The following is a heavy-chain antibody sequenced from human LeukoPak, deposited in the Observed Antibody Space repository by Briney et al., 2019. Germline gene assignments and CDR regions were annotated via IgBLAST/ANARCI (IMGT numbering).Heavy chain of an antibody. CDR2: IYYSGST. CDR3: ARDQPYMDV. CDR1: GGSTSSGDCY. V-gene: IGHV4-30-4*08. J-gene: IGHJ6*03. Sequence: PSQTLSLTCTVSGGSTSSGDCYWSWIRQPPGKGLEWIGYIYYSGSTYYNPSLKSRVTISVDTSKNQFSLKLSSVTAADTAVYHCARDQPYMDVWGKGTTVTVSS.